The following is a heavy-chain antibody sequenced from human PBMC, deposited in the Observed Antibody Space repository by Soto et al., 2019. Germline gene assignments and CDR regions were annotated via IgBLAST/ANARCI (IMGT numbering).Heavy chain of an antibody. CDR3: ARDSSLIMSYYVDY. J-gene: IGHJ4*02. CDR1: GFTFSSYA. V-gene: IGHV3-30-3*01. D-gene: IGHD6-6*01. CDR2: ISYDGSNK. Sequence: QVQLVESGGGVVQPGRSLRLSCAASGFTFSSYAMHWVRQAPGKGLEWVAVISYDGSNKYYADSVKGRFTISRDNAKNQLYLKMNSLRAEDPAVYYCARDSSLIMSYYVDYWGQGTLVTVSS.